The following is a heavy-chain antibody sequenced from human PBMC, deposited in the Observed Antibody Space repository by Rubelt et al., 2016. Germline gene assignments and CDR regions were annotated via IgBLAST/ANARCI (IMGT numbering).Heavy chain of an antibody. Sequence: GLEWIGSIYYSGSTYYNPSLKSRVTISVDTSKNQFSLKLSSVTAADTAVYYCGAVSSSWYGPVDPWGQGTLVTVSS. CDR2: IYYSGST. V-gene: IGHV4-39*01. J-gene: IGHJ5*02. CDR3: GAVSSSWYGPVDP. D-gene: IGHD6-13*01.